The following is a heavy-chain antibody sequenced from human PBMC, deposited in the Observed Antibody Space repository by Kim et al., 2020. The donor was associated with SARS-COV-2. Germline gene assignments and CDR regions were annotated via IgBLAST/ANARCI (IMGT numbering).Heavy chain of an antibody. CDR3: AKARDYFYYMDV. D-gene: IGHD5-12*01. CDR2: T. V-gene: IGHV1-2*02. J-gene: IGHJ6*03. Sequence: TRYEQKFQGRVTMTRDTSIRTAYMEMSSLRLDDTAVYYCAKARDYFYYMDVWGQGTTVSVSS.